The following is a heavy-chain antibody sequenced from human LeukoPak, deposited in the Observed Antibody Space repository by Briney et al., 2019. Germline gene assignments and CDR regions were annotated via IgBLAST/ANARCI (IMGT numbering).Heavy chain of an antibody. CDR2: ISSSSSYI. CDR3: ASDLTYYYDSSGYDY. D-gene: IGHD3-22*01. Sequence: GGSLRLSCAASGFTFSSYSMNWVRQAPGEGLEWVSSISSSSSYIYYADSVKGRFTISRDNAKNSLYLQMNSLRAEDTAVYYCASDLTYYYDSSGYDYWGQGTLVTVSS. CDR1: GFTFSSYS. V-gene: IGHV3-21*01. J-gene: IGHJ4*02.